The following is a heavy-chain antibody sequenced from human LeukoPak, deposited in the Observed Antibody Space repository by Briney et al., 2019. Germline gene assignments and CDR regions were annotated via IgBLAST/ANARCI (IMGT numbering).Heavy chain of an antibody. V-gene: IGHV1-69*06. CDR3: ARDRYCSSTSCYLVD. D-gene: IGHD2-2*01. Sequence: SVKVSCKASGGTFSSYAISWVRQAPGQGLEWMGGIIPIFGTANYAQKFQGRVTITADKSTSTAYMELSSLRSEDTAVYYCARDRYCSSTSCYLVDWGRGTLVTVSS. J-gene: IGHJ4*02. CDR2: IIPIFGTA. CDR1: GGTFSSYA.